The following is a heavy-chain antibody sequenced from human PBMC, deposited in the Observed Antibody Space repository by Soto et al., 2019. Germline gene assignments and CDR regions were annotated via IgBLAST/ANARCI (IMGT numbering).Heavy chain of an antibody. V-gene: IGHV2-5*08. J-gene: IGHJ4*02. D-gene: IGHD1-26*01. CDR3: AHPFNGNYYYFDY. CDR2: ISKDSGR. Sequence: SWIRQAPGKGLEWISYISKDSGRATRYSPSLKSRLTITKDTSKNQVVLTMTNMDPVDTATYYCAHPFNGNYYYFDYWGQGTLVTVSS.